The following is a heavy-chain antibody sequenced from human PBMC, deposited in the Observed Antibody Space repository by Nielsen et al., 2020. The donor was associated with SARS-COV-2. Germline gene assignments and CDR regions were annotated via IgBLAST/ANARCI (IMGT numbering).Heavy chain of an antibody. Sequence: SLSSTASGFTFSNSAMSWVRQTSGQGLEWVSSISGSGDRTDYADSVKGRVIISIDNSKNTLHLQMNSLRAEDTALYFCAKDFHGSVADFFGNWGQGTLVTVSS. D-gene: IGHD2-2*03. V-gene: IGHV3-23*01. CDR3: AKDFHGSVADFFGN. CDR2: ISGSGDRT. J-gene: IGHJ4*02. CDR1: GFTFSNSA.